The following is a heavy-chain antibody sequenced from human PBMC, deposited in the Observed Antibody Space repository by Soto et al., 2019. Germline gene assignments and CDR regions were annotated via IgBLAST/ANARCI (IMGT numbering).Heavy chain of an antibody. Sequence: GGSLRLSCAASGFTFGSFAMSWVRQAPGKGLEWVSASSDSGVNTYYADSVKGRFTISRDNSKNTLYLQMNSLRAEDTAVYYCAEIYNRDGSYTGYWGQGTLVTVSS. CDR3: AEIYNRDGSYTGY. CDR1: GFTFGSFA. J-gene: IGHJ4*02. D-gene: IGHD2-15*01. V-gene: IGHV3-23*01. CDR2: SSDSGVNT.